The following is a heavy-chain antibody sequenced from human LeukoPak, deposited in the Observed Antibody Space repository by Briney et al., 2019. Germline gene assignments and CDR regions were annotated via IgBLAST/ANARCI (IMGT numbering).Heavy chain of an antibody. CDR1: GFTFSSYW. CDR3: ARVVGDFWSGPEYYFDY. V-gene: IGHV3-7*01. Sequence: GGSLRLSCAASGFTFSSYWMSWVRQAPGKGLEWVANIKQDGSEKYYVDSVKGRFTISRDNAKNSLYLQMNSLRAEDTAVYYCARVVGDFWSGPEYYFDYWGQGTLVTVSS. CDR2: IKQDGSEK. J-gene: IGHJ4*02. D-gene: IGHD3-3*01.